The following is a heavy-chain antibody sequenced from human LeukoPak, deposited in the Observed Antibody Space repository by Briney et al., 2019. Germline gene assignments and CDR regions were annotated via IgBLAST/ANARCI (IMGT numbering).Heavy chain of an antibody. CDR1: GYTFTGYY. CDR3: ARDVGTDVVVTDDYYFDY. D-gene: IGHD2-21*02. Sequence: ASVKVSCKASGYTFTGYYMHWVRQAPGQGLEWMGRINPNRGGTNYAQKFQGRVTMTRDTSISTAYMELSRLRSDDTAVYYCARDVGTDVVVTDDYYFDYWGQGTLVTVSS. V-gene: IGHV1-2*06. CDR2: INPNRGGT. J-gene: IGHJ4*02.